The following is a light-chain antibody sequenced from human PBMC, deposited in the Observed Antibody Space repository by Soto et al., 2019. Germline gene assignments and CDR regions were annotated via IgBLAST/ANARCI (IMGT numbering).Light chain of an antibody. J-gene: IGKJ4*01. V-gene: IGKV3-15*01. CDR3: QHYNNWPLT. Sequence: EIGMTQSPATLSVSPGERATLSCRASQSISNNLAWYQQKPGQAPRLLLYGASTRATGVPARFSGSGSGTEFTLTISSLQSEDFAVYYCQHYNNWPLTFGGGTKVEIK. CDR1: QSISNN. CDR2: GAS.